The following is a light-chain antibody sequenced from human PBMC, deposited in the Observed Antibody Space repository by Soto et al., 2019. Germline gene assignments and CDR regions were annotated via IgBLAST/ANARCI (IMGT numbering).Light chain of an antibody. CDR3: QQYGSSLFT. J-gene: IGKJ3*01. Sequence: EIVLTQSPGTLSLSPGERATLSCRASQSVSSSYLAWYQQKPGQAPRLLIYGASSRATGIPDRFSGSGSGTDFTLNISRLESEDFAVYYCQQYGSSLFTFGTGTKVDIK. V-gene: IGKV3-20*01. CDR1: QSVSSSY. CDR2: GAS.